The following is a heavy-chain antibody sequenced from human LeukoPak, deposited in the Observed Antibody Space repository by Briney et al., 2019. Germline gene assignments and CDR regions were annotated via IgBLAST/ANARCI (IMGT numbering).Heavy chain of an antibody. D-gene: IGHD1-1*01. CDR3: ARDPTTRDYYYYGMDV. CDR1: GGSISSYY. J-gene: IGHJ6*02. Sequence: SETLSLTCTVSGGSISSYYWSWIRQPPGKGLEWIGYIYYSRSTNYNPSLKSRVAISVDTSKNQFSLKLSSVTAADTAVYYCARDPTTRDYYYYGMDVWGQGTTVTVSS. CDR2: IYYSRST. V-gene: IGHV4-59*01.